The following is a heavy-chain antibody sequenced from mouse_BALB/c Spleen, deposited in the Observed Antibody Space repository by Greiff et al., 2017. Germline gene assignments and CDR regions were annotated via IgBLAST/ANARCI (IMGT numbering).Heavy chain of an antibody. V-gene: IGHV2-6-2*01. Sequence: VQLQESGPDLVAPSQSLSITCTVSGFSLTSYGVHWVRQPPGKGLEWLVVIWSDGSTTYNSALKSRLSISKDNSKSQVFLKMNSLQTDDTAMYSCDRHYRYHAMDYWGQGTSVTVSS. D-gene: IGHD2-14*01. CDR2: IWSDGST. J-gene: IGHJ4*01. CDR3: DRHYRYHAMDY. CDR1: GFSLTSYG.